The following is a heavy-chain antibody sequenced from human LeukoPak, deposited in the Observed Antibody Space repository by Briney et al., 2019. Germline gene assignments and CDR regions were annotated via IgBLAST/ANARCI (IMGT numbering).Heavy chain of an antibody. V-gene: IGHV4-34*01. CDR1: GGPLSTYH. D-gene: IGHD1-1*01. Sequence: PSDPLSLPCAVYGGPLSTYHGRSLRQSPGKGRECFAEINHRGNTNYNPSVKSRVTISVDTSKNQFSLKVSSLTAADTAVYYCARGPTISETGYFDYWGQGTLVTVSS. J-gene: IGHJ4*03. CDR2: INHRGNT. CDR3: ARGPTISETGYFDY.